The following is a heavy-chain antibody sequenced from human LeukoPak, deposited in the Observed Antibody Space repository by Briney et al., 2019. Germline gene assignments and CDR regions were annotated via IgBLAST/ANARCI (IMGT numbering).Heavy chain of an antibody. CDR3: ATLHDGPVRITIFGVVSGENYYGMDV. CDR1: GFTFSSYA. CDR2: ISGSGGST. D-gene: IGHD3-3*01. J-gene: IGHJ6*02. V-gene: IGHV3-23*01. Sequence: GGSLRLSCAASGFTFSSYAMSWVRQAPGKGLEWVSAISGSGGSTYYADSVKGRFTITRGNSKNTLYPQMNSLRAEDTAVYYCATLHDGPVRITIFGVVSGENYYGMDVWGQGTTVTVSS.